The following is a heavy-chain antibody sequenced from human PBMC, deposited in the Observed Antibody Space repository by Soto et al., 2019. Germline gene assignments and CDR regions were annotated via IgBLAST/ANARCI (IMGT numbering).Heavy chain of an antibody. J-gene: IGHJ4*02. D-gene: IGHD7-27*01. V-gene: IGHV4-4*02. Sequence: QVQMQESGPGLVKPSGTLSLTCAVSGDSISRSVCWTWVRQPPGKGLEWIGEVFHTGNTNYNPSLKSRVTMSVDKSTNEFSLKVTSVTAADTAIYYCARKAWVRFDYWGQGALVTVSS. CDR1: GDSISRSVC. CDR2: VFHTGNT. CDR3: ARKAWVRFDY.